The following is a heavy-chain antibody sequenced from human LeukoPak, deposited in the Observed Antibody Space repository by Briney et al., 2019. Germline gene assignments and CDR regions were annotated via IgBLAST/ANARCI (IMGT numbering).Heavy chain of an antibody. D-gene: IGHD4-23*01. J-gene: IGHJ5*02. CDR1: GFTFSTYA. CDR2: ISGSGGTT. CDR3: AKESSWGTVVTPGGPSA. V-gene: IGHV3-23*01. Sequence: GGSLRLSCAASGFTFSTYAMSWVRQAPGKGLEWVSAISGSGGTTYYADSVKGRFTISRDNSKNTLYLQMNSLRADDTAVYYCAKESSWGTVVTPGGPSAWGQGTLVTVSS.